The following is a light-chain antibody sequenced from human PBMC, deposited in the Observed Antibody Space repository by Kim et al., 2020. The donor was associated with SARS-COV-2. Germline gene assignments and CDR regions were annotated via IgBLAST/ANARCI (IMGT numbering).Light chain of an antibody. J-gene: IGLJ2*01. Sequence: GQRVTISCTGSSSNIGAGYDVHWYQQPPGTAPKLLIYGNSNRPSGVPDRCAGSKSGTSASLAITGLQAEDEADYYCQSYDSSLSVVFGGGTQLTVL. CDR3: QSYDSSLSVV. CDR2: GNS. V-gene: IGLV1-40*01. CDR1: SSNIGAGYD.